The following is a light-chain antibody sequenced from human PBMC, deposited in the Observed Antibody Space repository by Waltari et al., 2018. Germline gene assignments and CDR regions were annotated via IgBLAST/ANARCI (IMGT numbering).Light chain of an antibody. V-gene: IGKV3-20*01. Sequence: EIVLTQSPGTLALSPGERATLPCRTSHSVSSSYIAWYQQKSGQSPRLLIHDASSRATGIPDRFSGSGSGTDFTDFTLTISRLEPEDVAVYYCQHYGSSVTFGQGTRLEIK. CDR2: DAS. CDR1: HSVSSSY. CDR3: QHYGSSVT. J-gene: IGKJ5*01.